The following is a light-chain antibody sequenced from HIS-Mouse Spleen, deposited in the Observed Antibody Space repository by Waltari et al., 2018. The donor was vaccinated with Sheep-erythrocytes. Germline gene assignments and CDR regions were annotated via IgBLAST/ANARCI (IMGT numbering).Light chain of an antibody. CDR1: QSVLYSSNNKNY. J-gene: IGKJ4*01. CDR2: WAS. Sequence: DIVMTQSPDSLAVSLGERATINCKSSQSVLYSSNNKNYLAWYQQKPGQPPKLLIYWASTRESGVPDRFSGIGSVTDFTLTISSLQAEDVAVYYCQQYYSTLLTFGGGTKVEIK. CDR3: QQYYSTLLT. V-gene: IGKV4-1*01.